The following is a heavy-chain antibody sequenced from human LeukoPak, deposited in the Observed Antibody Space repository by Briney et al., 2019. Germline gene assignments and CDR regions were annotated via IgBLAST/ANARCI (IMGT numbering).Heavy chain of an antibody. D-gene: IGHD5/OR15-5a*01. J-gene: IGHJ4*02. CDR1: GFTFSSYS. CDR2: ISSSSSYI. Sequence: GGSLRLSCAASGFTFSSYSMNWVRQAPGKGLEWVSSISSSSSYIYYADSVKGRFTISRDNAKNSLYLQMNSLRAEDTALYYCARDARGIYEDWGQGTLVTVSS. CDR3: ARDARGIYED. V-gene: IGHV3-21*01.